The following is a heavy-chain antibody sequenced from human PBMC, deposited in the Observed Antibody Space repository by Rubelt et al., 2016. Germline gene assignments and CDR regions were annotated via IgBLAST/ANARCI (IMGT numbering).Heavy chain of an antibody. CDR3: ARDVPSLTMIVEEFGD. V-gene: IGHV1-69*04. D-gene: IGHD3-22*01. Sequence: KASGGTFSSYAISWVRQAPGQGLEWMGRIIPILGIANYAQKLQGRVTMTTDTSTSTAYMELRSLRSDDTAVYYCARDVPSLTMIVEEFGDWSQGTLVTVSS. CDR1: GGTFSSYA. J-gene: IGHJ4*02. CDR2: IIPILGIA.